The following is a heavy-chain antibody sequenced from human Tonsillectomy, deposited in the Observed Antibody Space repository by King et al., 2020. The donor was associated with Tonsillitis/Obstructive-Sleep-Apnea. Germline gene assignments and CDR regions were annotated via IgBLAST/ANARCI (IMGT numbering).Heavy chain of an antibody. D-gene: IGHD1-26*01. Sequence: HVQLVESGAEVKKPGASVKVSCKASGYTFTSYGITWVRQAPGQGLEWMGWISAYNGNTNYAQKLKGRVTMNTDTTTSTAYMELKSMRSDDTAVYYWAREVGATTSDRMDVWGQGTTVTVSS. J-gene: IGHJ6*02. CDR3: AREVGATTSDRMDV. V-gene: IGHV1-18*01. CDR1: GYTFTSYG. CDR2: ISAYNGNT.